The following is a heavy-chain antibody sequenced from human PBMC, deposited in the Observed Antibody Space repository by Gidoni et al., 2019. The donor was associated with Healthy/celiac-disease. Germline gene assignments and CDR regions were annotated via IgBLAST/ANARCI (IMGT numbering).Heavy chain of an antibody. CDR3: ANHFPDYVWGSYRYMRGFDY. D-gene: IGHD3-16*02. Sequence: EVQLLESGGGLVQPGGSLRLSCAASGFPFSSYAMRWVRQAPGKGLEWVSAISGSGGSTYYADSVKGRFTISRDNSKNTLYLQMNSLRAEDTAVYYCANHFPDYVWGSYRYMRGFDYWGQGTLVTVSS. CDR2: ISGSGGST. V-gene: IGHV3-23*01. J-gene: IGHJ4*02. CDR1: GFPFSSYA.